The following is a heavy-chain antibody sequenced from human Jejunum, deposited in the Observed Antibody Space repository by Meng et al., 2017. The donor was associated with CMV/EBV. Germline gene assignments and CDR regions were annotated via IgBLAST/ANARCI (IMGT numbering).Heavy chain of an antibody. CDR3: ARGVISYHDS. D-gene: IGHD3-16*01. J-gene: IGHJ5*02. V-gene: IGHV1-3*04. CDR2: IYTDSGDT. Sequence: KISCTASAYPFTNFARHWVRQAPGQRLEWMGWIYTDSGDTKFSQKFQGRVSFTRDTSATTAYMELSSLRSEDTAVYYCARGVISYHDSWGQGTLVTVSS. CDR1: AYPFTNFA.